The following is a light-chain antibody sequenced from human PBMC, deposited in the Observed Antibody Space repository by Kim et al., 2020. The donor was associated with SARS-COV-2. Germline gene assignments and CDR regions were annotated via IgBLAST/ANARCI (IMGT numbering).Light chain of an antibody. CDR1: ISDIGTYSL. Sequence: QSALTQPASLSGSPGQSITISCSGTISDIGTYSLISWYQQHPGKAPRLIIFDISKRPSGVSGRFSGSKSGNTASLTISGLQPDDEADYCCCSFTSDVARMFGAGTQLTVL. V-gene: IGLV2-23*02. CDR3: CSFTSDVARM. CDR2: DIS. J-gene: IGLJ3*02.